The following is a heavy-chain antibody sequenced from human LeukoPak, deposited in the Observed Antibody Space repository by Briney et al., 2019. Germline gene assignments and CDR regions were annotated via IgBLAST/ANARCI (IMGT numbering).Heavy chain of an antibody. D-gene: IGHD6-13*01. J-gene: IGHJ6*02. CDR3: VGYSSSWYVVDYYYGLDV. V-gene: IGHV3-21*01. Sequence: PGRSLRPSCAASGFTLSAYAMHWVRQAPGKGLEWVSYISSSSRFIYYADSMKGRFTISRDNAKNSLYLQMNSLRAEDTAVYYCVGYSSSWYVVDYYYGLDVWGQGTTVTVSS. CDR1: GFTLSAYA. CDR2: ISSSSRFI.